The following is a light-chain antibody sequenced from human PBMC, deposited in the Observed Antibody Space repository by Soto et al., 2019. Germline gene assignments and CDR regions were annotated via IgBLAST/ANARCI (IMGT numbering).Light chain of an antibody. CDR3: QQLNSYPRT. CDR1: QRISSY. Sequence: DIQMTQSPSSLSASVGDRVIITCRASQRISSYLNWYQQTPGKAPRLLIYAASSLQSGVPSRFSGSGSGTDFTLTISSLQPEDFATYYCQQLNSYPRTFGQGTKVDIK. J-gene: IGKJ1*01. CDR2: AAS. V-gene: IGKV1-39*01.